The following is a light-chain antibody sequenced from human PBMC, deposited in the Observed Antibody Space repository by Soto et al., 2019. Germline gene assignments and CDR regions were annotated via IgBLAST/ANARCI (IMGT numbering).Light chain of an antibody. CDR1: QRVSNSY. J-gene: IGKJ1*01. CDR3: QQRKT. V-gene: IGKV3-11*01. Sequence: IVLTQSPGTLSLSPGERATLSCRASQRVSNSYLAWYQQKPGQAPRLLMYGASNRATGIPARFSGSGSGTDFTLTISSLEPEDFAVYYCQQRKTFGQGTKVDIK. CDR2: GAS.